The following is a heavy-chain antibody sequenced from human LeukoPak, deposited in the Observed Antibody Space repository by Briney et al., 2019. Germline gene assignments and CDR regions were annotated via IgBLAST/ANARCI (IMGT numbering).Heavy chain of an antibody. J-gene: IGHJ4*02. V-gene: IGHV4-34*01. Sequence: SETLSLTCAVYGGSFSVYYWSWIRQPPGKGLEWIGEINHSGSSNYNPSLKSRVTISLDTSKNQFSLNLSSVTAADTAVYYCAREGYCSGTSCYNFNYWGQGTLVTVSS. D-gene: IGHD2-2*02. CDR2: INHSGSS. CDR1: GGSFSVYY. CDR3: AREGYCSGTSCYNFNY.